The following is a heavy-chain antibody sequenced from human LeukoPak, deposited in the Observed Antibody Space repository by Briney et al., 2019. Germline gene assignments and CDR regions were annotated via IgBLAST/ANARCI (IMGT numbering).Heavy chain of an antibody. D-gene: IGHD3-22*01. CDR2: IIPIFGTA. CDR3: ARDWYYYDSSGYYYALRY. CDR1: GGTFSSYA. Sequence: SVKVSCKASGGTFSSYAISWVRQAPGQGLEWMGGIIPIFGTANYAQKFQGRVTITADESTSTAYLELSSLRSEDTAVYYCARDWYYYDSSGYYYALRYWGQGTLVTVSS. V-gene: IGHV1-69*13. J-gene: IGHJ4*02.